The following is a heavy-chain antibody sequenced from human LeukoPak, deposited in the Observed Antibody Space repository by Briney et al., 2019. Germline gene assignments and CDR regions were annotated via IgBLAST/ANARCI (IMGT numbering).Heavy chain of an antibody. D-gene: IGHD3-9*01. J-gene: IGHJ3*02. CDR3: ARDYDILTGYPAQNAFDI. V-gene: IGHV3-48*01. CDR2: ISSSSSTI. Sequence: GGSLRLSCAASGFTFSSYSMNWVRQAPGKGLEWVSYISSSSSTIYYADSVKGRFTISRDNAKNSLYLQMNSLRAEDTAVYHCARDYDILTGYPAQNAFDIWGQGTMVTVSS. CDR1: GFTFSSYS.